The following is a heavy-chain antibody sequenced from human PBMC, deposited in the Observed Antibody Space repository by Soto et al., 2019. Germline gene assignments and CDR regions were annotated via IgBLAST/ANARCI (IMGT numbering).Heavy chain of an antibody. J-gene: IGHJ4*02. D-gene: IGHD6-13*01. V-gene: IGHV4-4*07. CDR3: ARESRSAAGTVGY. CDR1: GASISNYY. CDR2: IYASGNT. Sequence: QVQLQESGPGLVKPSETLSLTCTVSGASISNYYWSWIRQPAGKGLEWIGRIYASGNTNYNPSLKSRVTMSVDTSKNQFSLNLNSVTAADAAVYYCARESRSAAGTVGYWGQGTLVTVSS.